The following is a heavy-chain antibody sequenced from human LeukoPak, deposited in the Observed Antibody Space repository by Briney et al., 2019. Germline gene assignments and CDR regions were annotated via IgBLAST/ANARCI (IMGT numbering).Heavy chain of an antibody. D-gene: IGHD6-19*01. CDR3: ATTRPYGTTWAGAFED. CDR2: ISSSGSTM. Sequence: GGSLRLSCAASGFTFSDYYMSWIRQAPGKGLEWVSYISSSGSTMYYADSVKGRFTISRDNAKNSLYLQMNSLRAEDTAVYYCATTRPYGTTWAGAFEDWGQGTPVTVSS. V-gene: IGHV3-11*01. CDR1: GFTFSDYY. J-gene: IGHJ4*02.